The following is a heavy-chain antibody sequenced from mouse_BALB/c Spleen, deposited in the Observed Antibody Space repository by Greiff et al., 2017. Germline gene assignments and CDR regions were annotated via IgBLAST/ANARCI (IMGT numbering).Heavy chain of an antibody. CDR2: IHYSGST. V-gene: IGHV3-1*02. J-gene: IGHJ3*01. D-gene: IGHD3-1*01. Sequence: VQLKESGPDLVKPSQSLSLTCTVTGYSITGGYSWHWIRQFPGNKLEWMGYIHYSGSTNYNPSLKSRISITRDTSKNQFFLQLNSVTTEDTATYYCARQLGSSYWGQGTLVTVSA. CDR3: ARQLGSSY. CDR1: GYSITGGYS.